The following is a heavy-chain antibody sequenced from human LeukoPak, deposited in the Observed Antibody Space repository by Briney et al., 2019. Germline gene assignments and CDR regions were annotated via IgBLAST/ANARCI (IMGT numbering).Heavy chain of an antibody. CDR2: IIPILGIA. J-gene: IGHJ4*02. Sequence: SVKVSCKASGGTFSSYAISWVRQAPGQGLEWMGRIIPILGIANYAQKFQGRVTITADKSTSTAYMELSSLRSEDTAVYYRARDTYYYDSSGSTLDYWGQGTLVTVSS. CDR1: GGTFSSYA. V-gene: IGHV1-69*04. CDR3: ARDTYYYDSSGSTLDY. D-gene: IGHD3-22*01.